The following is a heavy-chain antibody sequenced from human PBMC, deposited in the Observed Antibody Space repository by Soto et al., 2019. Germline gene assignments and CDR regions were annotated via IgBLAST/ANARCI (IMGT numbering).Heavy chain of an antibody. V-gene: IGHV3-30*18. Sequence: PWGSLRLSCAASGFTVSSYGMHWVRQAPGKGLEWVAVISYDGSNKYYADSVKGRSTISRDNSKNTLYLQMNSLRAEDTAVYYCAKGSFYGSGTERGAFDIWGQGTMVTVSS. CDR2: ISYDGSNK. CDR1: GFTVSSYG. D-gene: IGHD3-10*01. CDR3: AKGSFYGSGTERGAFDI. J-gene: IGHJ3*02.